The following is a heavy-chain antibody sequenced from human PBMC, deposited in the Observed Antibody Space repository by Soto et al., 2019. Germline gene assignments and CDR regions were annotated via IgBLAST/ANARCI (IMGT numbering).Heavy chain of an antibody. CDR2: IYSRGST. D-gene: IGHD3-22*01. Sequence: IYSRGSTYYAYSVKGRFTISRDNSKNTLYLQMNSLRAEDTAVYYCARGLAEYYYDSSRQISESHYLDYWGQGTLVTVSS. J-gene: IGHJ4*02. V-gene: IGHV3-66*01. CDR3: ARGLAEYYYDSSRQISESHYLDY.